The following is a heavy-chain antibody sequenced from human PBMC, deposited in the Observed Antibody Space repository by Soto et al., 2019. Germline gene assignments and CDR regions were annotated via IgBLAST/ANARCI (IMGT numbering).Heavy chain of an antibody. CDR1: GGSISSYY. V-gene: IGHV4-59*01. CDR2: IYYSGST. D-gene: IGHD3-9*01. CDR3: ARHHVYYDLFTGQTQKGFDP. J-gene: IGHJ5*02. Sequence: SETLSLTCTVSGGSISSYYWSWIRQPPGKGLEWIGYIYYSGSTNYNPSLKSRVTISVDTSKNQFSLKLSSVTAADTAVYYCARHHVYYDLFTGQTQKGFDPWGQGTLVTVSS.